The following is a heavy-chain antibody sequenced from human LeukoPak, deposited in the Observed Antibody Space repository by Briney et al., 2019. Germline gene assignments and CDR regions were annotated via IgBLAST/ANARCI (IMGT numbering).Heavy chain of an antibody. CDR3: ARDRQLVRTRWGGGRVNWFDP. V-gene: IGHV1-18*01. J-gene: IGHJ5*02. Sequence: ASVKVSCKASGYTFTSYGISWVRQAPGQGLEWMGWISAYNGNTNYAQKLQGRVTMTTDTSTSTAYMELRSLRSDDTAVYYCARDRQLVRTRWGGGRVNWFDPWGQGTLVTVSS. D-gene: IGHD6-6*01. CDR2: ISAYNGNT. CDR1: GYTFTSYG.